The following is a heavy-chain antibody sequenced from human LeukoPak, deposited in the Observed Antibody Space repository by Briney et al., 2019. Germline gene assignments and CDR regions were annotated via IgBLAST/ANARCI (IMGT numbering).Heavy chain of an antibody. CDR1: GGSFSGYY. D-gene: IGHD3-3*01. CDR2: INHSGNT. V-gene: IGHV4-34*01. Sequence: SETLSLTCVVYGGSFSGYYWSWIRQPPGKGLEWIGEINHSGNTHYDPSLKSRVTISVDTSKSQFSLKLSSVTAADTAVYYCARGPYDFWSGYWNYWGQGTLVTVSS. J-gene: IGHJ4*02. CDR3: ARGPYDFWSGYWNY.